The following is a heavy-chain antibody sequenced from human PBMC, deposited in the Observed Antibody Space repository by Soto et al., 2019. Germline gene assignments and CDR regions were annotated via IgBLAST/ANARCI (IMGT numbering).Heavy chain of an antibody. V-gene: IGHV3-66*01. CDR1: GFTVSSKY. Sequence: GGSLRLSCAASGFTVSSKYMSWVRQAPGKGLEGVSLIQSGGPTYYADSVKGRFTISRDTSENTVHLQMDSLRAEDTAVYYCARDDVLCDGGRCYGVPLDVCGKGTTVTVYS. CDR2: IQSGGPT. J-gene: IGHJ6*04. D-gene: IGHD2-15*01. CDR3: ARDDVLCDGGRCYGVPLDV.